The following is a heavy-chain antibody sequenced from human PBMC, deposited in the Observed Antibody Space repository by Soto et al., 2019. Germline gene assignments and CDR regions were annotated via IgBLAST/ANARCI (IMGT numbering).Heavy chain of an antibody. J-gene: IGHJ4*02. CDR1: GGTMRSFA. Sequence: QVQLVQSGAEVKNPGSSVNVSCKTVGGTMRSFAFSWVRQAPGQGLEWMGGIIPAFATPNHAQKFQDRVTISADESTSTVYMELRRLRSEDSALSFCVRGADVFGYNWKYVHFEVGGQGTQVTVSS. D-gene: IGHD1-20*01. CDR3: VRGADVFGYNWKYVHFEV. CDR2: IIPAFATP. V-gene: IGHV1-69*01.